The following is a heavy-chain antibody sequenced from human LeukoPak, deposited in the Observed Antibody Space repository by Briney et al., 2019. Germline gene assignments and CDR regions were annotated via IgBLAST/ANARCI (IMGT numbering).Heavy chain of an antibody. J-gene: IGHJ4*02. CDR3: ARDWNK. D-gene: IGHD1-1*01. CDR1: GFTFSSYA. V-gene: IGHV3-21*01. CDR2: ISSSSSYI. Sequence: GGSLRLSWAASGFTFSSYAMSWVRQAPGKGLEWVTSISSSSSYIYYADSVKGRFTVSRDNAKNSLCLQMNSLRAEDTAVYYCARDWNKWGQGTLVTVSS.